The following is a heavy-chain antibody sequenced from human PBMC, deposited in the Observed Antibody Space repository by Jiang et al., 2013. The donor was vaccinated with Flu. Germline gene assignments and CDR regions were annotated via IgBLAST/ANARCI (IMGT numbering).Heavy chain of an antibody. Sequence: EVKKPGASVKVSCKASGYTFTSYYMHWVRQAPGQGLEWMGIINPSGGSTSYAQKFQGRVTMTRDTSTSTVYMELSSLRSEDTAVYYCARGSRKDYGGNLGAFDYWGQGTLVTVSS. D-gene: IGHD4-23*01. J-gene: IGHJ4*02. CDR1: GYTFTSYY. CDR2: INPSGGST. V-gene: IGHV1-46*03. CDR3: ARGSRKDYGGNLGAFDY.